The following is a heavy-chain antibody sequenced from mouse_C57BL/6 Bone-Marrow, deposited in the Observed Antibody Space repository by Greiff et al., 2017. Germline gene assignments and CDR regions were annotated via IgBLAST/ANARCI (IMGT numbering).Heavy chain of an antibody. V-gene: IGHV10-1*01. CDR1: GFSFNTYA. J-gene: IGHJ4*01. D-gene: IGHD1-1*02. CDR2: IRSKSNNYAT. Sequence: EVKLMESGGGLVQPKGSLKLSCAASGFSFNTYAMNWVRQAPGKGLEWVARIRSKSNNYATYYADSVKDRFTISRDDSESMLYLQMNNLKTEDTAMYYCVRQGGGLWSGAMDYWGQGTSVTVSS. CDR3: VRQGGGLWSGAMDY.